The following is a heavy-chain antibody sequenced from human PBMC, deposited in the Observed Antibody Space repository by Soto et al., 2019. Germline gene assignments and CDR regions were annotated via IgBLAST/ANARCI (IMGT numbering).Heavy chain of an antibody. CDR1: GGSISSGGYY. D-gene: IGHD5-12*01. Sequence: SETLSLTCTVSGGSISSGGYYWSWIRQHPGKGLEWIGYIYYSGSTYCNPSLKSRVTISVDTSKNQFSLKLSSVTAADTAVYYCARVINIAYDRWFDPWGQGTLVTVSS. CDR2: IYYSGST. V-gene: IGHV4-31*03. J-gene: IGHJ5*02. CDR3: ARVINIAYDRWFDP.